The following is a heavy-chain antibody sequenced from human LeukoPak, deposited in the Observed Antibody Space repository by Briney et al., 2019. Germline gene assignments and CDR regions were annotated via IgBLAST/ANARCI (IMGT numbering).Heavy chain of an antibody. J-gene: IGHJ4*02. Sequence: ASVKVSCKTSGYTFTGYVIHWVRQAPGQGLEWMGWINPNSGGTSNLQKFQGRVAMTRDTSISTAYMDLSRLRSDDTAVYYCARGRAGDYFDYWGQGTLVTVSS. CDR3: ARGRAGDYFDY. CDR2: INPNSGGT. V-gene: IGHV1-2*02. CDR1: GYTFTGYV.